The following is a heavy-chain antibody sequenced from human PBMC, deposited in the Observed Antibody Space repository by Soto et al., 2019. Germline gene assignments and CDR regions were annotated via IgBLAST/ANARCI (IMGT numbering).Heavy chain of an antibody. Sequence: SGGSLRLSCAASGFTFSSYGMHWVRQAPGKGLEWVAVISYDGSNKYYADSVKGRFTISRDNSKNTLYLQMNCLRAEDTAVYYCAKDRGYCSSTSCLEYGMDVWGQGTTVTVSS. V-gene: IGHV3-30*18. J-gene: IGHJ6*02. CDR1: GFTFSSYG. CDR3: AKDRGYCSSTSCLEYGMDV. CDR2: ISYDGSNK. D-gene: IGHD2-2*01.